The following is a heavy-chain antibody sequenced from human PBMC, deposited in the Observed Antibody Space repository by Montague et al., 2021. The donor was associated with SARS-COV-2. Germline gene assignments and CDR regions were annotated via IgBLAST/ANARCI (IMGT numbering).Heavy chain of an antibody. V-gene: IGHV4-61*02. D-gene: IGHD4-17*01. Sequence: TLSLTCTVSGGSIRSGSYYWSWIRQPAGKGLEWIGRIYSSGSTXYNPSLKSRVTMSVDTSKNQFSLKVSSVTAADTAVYYCARDYGDYSYYYGLDVWGQGTTVTGAS. J-gene: IGHJ6*02. CDR3: ARDYGDYSYYYGLDV. CDR2: IYSSGST. CDR1: GGSIRSGSYY.